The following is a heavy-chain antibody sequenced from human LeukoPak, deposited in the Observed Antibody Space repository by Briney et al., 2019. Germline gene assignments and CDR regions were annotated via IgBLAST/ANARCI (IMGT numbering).Heavy chain of an antibody. D-gene: IGHD3-3*01. CDR3: ARESYYDFWSGR. CDR1: GGSISSYY. CDR2: IYYSGST. Sequence: SETLSLTCTVSGGSISSYYWSWIRQPPGKGLEWIGYIYYSGSTYYNPSLKSRVTISVDTSKNQFSLKLSSVTAADTAVYYCARESYYDFWSGRWGQGTLVTVSS. J-gene: IGHJ4*02. V-gene: IGHV4-59*12.